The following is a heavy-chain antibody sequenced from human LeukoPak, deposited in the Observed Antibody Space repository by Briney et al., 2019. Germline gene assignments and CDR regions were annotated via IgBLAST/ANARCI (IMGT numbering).Heavy chain of an antibody. CDR2: ISYDGSNK. D-gene: IGHD6-13*01. J-gene: IGHJ6*02. CDR3: AKKTSSSWYRYYYYYYGMDV. V-gene: IGHV3-30*18. CDR1: GFTFSSYG. Sequence: GGSLRLSCAASGFTFSSYGMHWVRQAPGKGLEWVAVISYDGSNKYYADSVKGRFTISRDNSKNTLYLQMNSLRAEDTAVYYCAKKTSSSWYRYYYYYYGMDVWGQGTTVTVSS.